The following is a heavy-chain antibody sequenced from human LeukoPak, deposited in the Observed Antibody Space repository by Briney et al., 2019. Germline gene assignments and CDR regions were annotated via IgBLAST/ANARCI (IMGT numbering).Heavy chain of an antibody. CDR2: ISSGGGST. J-gene: IGHJ4*02. D-gene: IGHD1-26*01. CDR3: ARTSTIVVFFDY. CDR1: GFTFSSYA. Sequence: GGSLRLSCAASGFTFSSYAMSWVRQAPGKGLEWVSVISSGGGSTYYADSVKGRFTISRDNSKNTLYVQMNTLRAEDTAVYYCARTSTIVVFFDYWGQGTLVTVSS. V-gene: IGHV3-23*01.